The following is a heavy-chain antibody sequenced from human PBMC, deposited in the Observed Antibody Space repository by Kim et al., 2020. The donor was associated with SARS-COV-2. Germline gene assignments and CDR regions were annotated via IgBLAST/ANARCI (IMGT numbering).Heavy chain of an antibody. J-gene: IGHJ3*02. CDR2: ISYDGSNK. Sequence: GGSLRLSCAASGFTFSSYAMHWVRQAPGKGLEWVAVISYDGSNKYYADSVKGRFTISRDNSKNTLYLQMNSLRAEDTAVYYCARDTLSYDAFDIWGQGT. CDR1: GFTFSSYA. V-gene: IGHV3-30*04. CDR3: ARDTLSYDAFDI.